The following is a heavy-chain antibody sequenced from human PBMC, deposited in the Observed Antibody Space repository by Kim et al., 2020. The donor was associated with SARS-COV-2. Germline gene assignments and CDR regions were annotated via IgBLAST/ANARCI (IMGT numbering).Heavy chain of an antibody. Sequence: DSVKGRFTISRDNAKNSLYLQMNSLRDEHTAVYYCARTSGSLDYYYGMDVWGQGTTVTVSS. J-gene: IGHJ6*02. CDR3: ARTSGSLDYYYGMDV. D-gene: IGHD3-16*02. V-gene: IGHV3-48*02.